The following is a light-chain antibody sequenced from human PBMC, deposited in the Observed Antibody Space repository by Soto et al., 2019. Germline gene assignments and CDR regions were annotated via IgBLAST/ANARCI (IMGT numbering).Light chain of an antibody. CDR1: SSDVGDYNS. Sequence: QSVLAQPASVSGSPGQSITISCTGTSSDVGDYNSVSWYQQHPHRAPQVIIYKGTQRPSGVSNRFSGSTSGNAASLTISVLQTDDEADYFCCSSAPESTYVCGTGTKLTVL. V-gene: IGLV2-23*01. J-gene: IGLJ1*01. CDR2: KGT. CDR3: CSSAPESTYV.